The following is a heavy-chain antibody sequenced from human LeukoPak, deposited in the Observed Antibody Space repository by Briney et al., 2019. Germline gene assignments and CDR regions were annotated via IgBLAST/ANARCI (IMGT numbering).Heavy chain of an antibody. CDR3: ARDSEYRYYYDSSGSPSGFDP. V-gene: IGHV1-3*01. Sequence: ASVKVSCKASGYTFTSYAMHWVRQAPGQRLEWMGWINAGNGNTKYSQKFQGRVPITRDTSASTAYMELSSLRSEDTAVYYCARDSEYRYYYDSSGSPSGFDPWGQGTLVTVSS. D-gene: IGHD3-22*01. CDR2: INAGNGNT. J-gene: IGHJ5*02. CDR1: GYTFTSYA.